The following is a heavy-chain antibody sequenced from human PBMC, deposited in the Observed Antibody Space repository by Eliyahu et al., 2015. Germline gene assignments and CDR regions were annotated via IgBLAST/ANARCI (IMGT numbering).Heavy chain of an antibody. Sequence: QVTLRESGPALVKPTQTLTLXCTFXGFXLSTSGMCVGWIRQPPGKALEWLALIDWDDDKYYSXSLKTRLTISKDTSKNQVVLTMTNLDPVDTATYYCARIGSGWYFDYWGQGTLVTVSS. CDR3: ARIGSGWYFDY. V-gene: IGHV2-70*01. D-gene: IGHD6-19*01. J-gene: IGHJ4*02. CDR2: IDWDDDK. CDR1: GFXLSTSGMC.